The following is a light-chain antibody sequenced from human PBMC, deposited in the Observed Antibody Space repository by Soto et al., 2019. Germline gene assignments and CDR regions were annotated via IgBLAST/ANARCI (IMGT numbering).Light chain of an antibody. Sequence: EIVLTQSPATLSLSPGERATLSRRASQSVTNSLAWYQQQPGQAPRLLIYHASNRATGVPARFSGSGSGTDFTLTISSLEPADFAVYYCQQRRTFGQGTKVEIK. V-gene: IGKV3-11*01. J-gene: IGKJ1*01. CDR3: QQRRT. CDR1: QSVTNS. CDR2: HAS.